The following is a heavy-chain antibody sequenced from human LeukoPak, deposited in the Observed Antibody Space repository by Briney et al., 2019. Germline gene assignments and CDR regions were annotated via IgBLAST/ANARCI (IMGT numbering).Heavy chain of an antibody. CDR1: GFTVSSNY. J-gene: IGHJ4*02. V-gene: IGHV3-53*01. CDR3: AKDGKGGTPKYSSGHQD. Sequence: AGGSLRLSCAASGFTVSSNYMNWVRQAPGKGLEWVSIIYSDGSTYYADSVKGRFTISRDNSKNTLYLQMNSLRAEDTAVYYCAKDGKGGTPKYSSGHQDWGQGTLVTVSS. D-gene: IGHD6-19*01. CDR2: IYSDGST.